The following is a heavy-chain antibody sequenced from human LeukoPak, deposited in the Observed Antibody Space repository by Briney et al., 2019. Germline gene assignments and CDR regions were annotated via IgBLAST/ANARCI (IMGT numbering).Heavy chain of an antibody. V-gene: IGHV1-69*13. CDR1: GGTFSSYA. CDR3: ARLAYYDFWSGYSHYYYMDV. CDR2: IIPIFGTA. D-gene: IGHD3-3*01. Sequence: ASVKVSCKASGGTFSSYAISWMRQAPGQGLEWMGGIIPIFGTANYAQKFQGRVTITADESTSTAYMELSSLRSEDTAVYYCARLAYYDFWSGYSHYYYMDVWGKGTTVTVSS. J-gene: IGHJ6*03.